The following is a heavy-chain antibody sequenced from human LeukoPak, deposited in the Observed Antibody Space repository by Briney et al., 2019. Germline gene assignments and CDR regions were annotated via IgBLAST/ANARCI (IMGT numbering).Heavy chain of an antibody. D-gene: IGHD1-26*01. Sequence: SETLSLTCTVSGGSISSYYWSWIRQPPGKGLEWIGYIYYSGSTYYNPSLESRVTISVDTSKNQFSLKLSSVTAADTAMYYCARFNSGSYQHYFDYWGQGTLVTVSS. CDR2: IYYSGST. CDR3: ARFNSGSYQHYFDY. CDR1: GGSISSYY. J-gene: IGHJ4*02. V-gene: IGHV4-59*08.